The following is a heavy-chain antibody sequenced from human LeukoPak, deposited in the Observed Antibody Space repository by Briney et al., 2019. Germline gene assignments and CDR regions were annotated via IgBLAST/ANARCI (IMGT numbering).Heavy chain of an antibody. CDR3: ARVPEDSSSSPPYYYYYYMDV. CDR2: IISIFGTA. Sequence: SVKVSCKASGGTFSSYAISWVRLAPGQGLEWMGGIISIFGTANYAQKFQGRVTITTDESTSTAYMELSSLRSEDTAVYYCARVPEDSSSSPPYYYYYYMDVWGKGTTVTVSS. J-gene: IGHJ6*03. CDR1: GGTFSSYA. D-gene: IGHD6-6*01. V-gene: IGHV1-69*05.